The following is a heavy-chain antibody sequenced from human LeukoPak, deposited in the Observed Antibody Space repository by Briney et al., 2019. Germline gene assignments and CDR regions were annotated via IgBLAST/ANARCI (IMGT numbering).Heavy chain of an antibody. CDR1: GGSISSGGYS. V-gene: IGHV4-30-2*01. J-gene: IGHJ4*02. CDR2: IYHSGST. Sequence: PSETLSLTCAVSGGSISSGGYSWSWIRQPPGKGLEWIGYIYHSGSTNYNPSLKSRVTISVDTSKNQFSLKLSSVTAADTAVYYCARRRLLDYWGQGTLVTVSS. CDR3: ARRRLLDY. D-gene: IGHD2-15*01.